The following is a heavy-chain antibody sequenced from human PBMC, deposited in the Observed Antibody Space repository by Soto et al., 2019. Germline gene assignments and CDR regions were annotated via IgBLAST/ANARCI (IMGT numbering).Heavy chain of an antibody. CDR1: GDSVSSNSAA. J-gene: IGHJ6*02. Sequence: SQTLSLTCVISGDSVSSNSAAWNWIRQSPSRGLEWLGRTYYRSKWYNDYAVSVKSRITINPDTSKNQFSLQLNSVTPEDTAVYYCSIDAEQQRVSFPERYGMDVWGQGTTVTVSS. CDR3: SIDAEQQRVSFPERYGMDV. CDR2: TYYRSKWYN. V-gene: IGHV6-1*01. D-gene: IGHD6-13*01.